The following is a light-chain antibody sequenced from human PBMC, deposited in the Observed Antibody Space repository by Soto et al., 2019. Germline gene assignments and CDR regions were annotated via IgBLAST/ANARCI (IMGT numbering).Light chain of an antibody. V-gene: IGKV1-39*01. CDR3: QQSYNTPLT. Sequence: DIQMTQSPSSLSASVGDRVTVTCRASQSISSYLNWYQQKPGKAPKLLIYGASSLHSGVPSRFGGSGSGTDFTLTISSLQPEDFATYYCQQSYNTPLTFGQGTKVEIK. J-gene: IGKJ1*01. CDR2: GAS. CDR1: QSISSY.